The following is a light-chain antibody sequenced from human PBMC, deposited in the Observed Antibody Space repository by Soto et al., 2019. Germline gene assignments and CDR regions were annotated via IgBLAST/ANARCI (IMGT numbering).Light chain of an antibody. V-gene: IGKV1-39*01. CDR2: AAS. Sequence: DIQMTQSPSSLSASVGDRVTITCRASQSISSYLNWYKQKPVKAPKLVIYAASSLQSVVPSRFSCSGSETEFTLTISSLQREDFATYCCQQSFSTPRTFGKGTRVDIK. CDR1: QSISSY. J-gene: IGKJ1*01. CDR3: QQSFSTPRT.